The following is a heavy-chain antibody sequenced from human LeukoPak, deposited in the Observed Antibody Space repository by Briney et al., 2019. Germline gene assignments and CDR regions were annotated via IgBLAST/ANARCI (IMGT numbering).Heavy chain of an antibody. J-gene: IGHJ4*02. CDR1: GFTFSDYY. Sequence: PGGSLRLSCAASGFTFSDYYMSWIRQAPGKGLEWVSYISSSSSYTNYADSVKGRFTISRDNAKNSLYLQMNSLRAEDTAVYYCARGGDGYNWYYFDYWGQGTLVTVSS. D-gene: IGHD5-24*01. CDR3: ARGGDGYNWYYFDY. CDR2: ISSSSSYT. V-gene: IGHV3-11*06.